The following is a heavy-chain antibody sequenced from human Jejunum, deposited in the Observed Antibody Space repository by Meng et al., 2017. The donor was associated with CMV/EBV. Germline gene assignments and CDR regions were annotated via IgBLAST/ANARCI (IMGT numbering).Heavy chain of an antibody. J-gene: IGHJ4*02. Sequence: KASGYTFANYGISWVRQAPGQGLEWMGWISAYNGNTYYAQKLQGRVTMTTDTSTSTAYMELRSLRSDDTAVYYCARDVAASGALFFDYWGQGTPVTVSS. V-gene: IGHV1-18*01. CDR1: GYTFANYG. CDR3: ARDVAASGALFFDY. D-gene: IGHD6-13*01. CDR2: ISAYNGNT.